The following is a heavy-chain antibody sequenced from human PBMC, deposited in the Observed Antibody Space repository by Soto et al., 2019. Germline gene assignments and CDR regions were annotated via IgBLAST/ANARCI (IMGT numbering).Heavy chain of an antibody. CDR1: GGTFSSYA. V-gene: IGHV1-69*13. CDR3: ARPASNDYGDYVVYY. J-gene: IGHJ4*02. CDR2: IIPIFGTA. Sequence: GASVKVSCKASGGTFSSYAISWVRQAPGQGLEWMGGIIPIFGTANYAQKFQGRVTITADESTSTAYMELSSLRSEDTAVYYCARPASNDYGDYVVYYWGQGTLVTVSS. D-gene: IGHD4-17*01.